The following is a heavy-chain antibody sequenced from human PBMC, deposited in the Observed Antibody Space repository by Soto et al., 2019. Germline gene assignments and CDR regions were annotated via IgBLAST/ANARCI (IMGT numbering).Heavy chain of an antibody. J-gene: IGHJ6*03. D-gene: IGHD3-10*01. CDR2: INHSGST. V-gene: IGHV4-34*01. CDR1: GGSFSGYY. CDR3: ARFSMVRGVIESYYYYMDV. Sequence: QVQLQQWGAGLLKPSETLSLTCAVYGGSFSGYYWSWIRQPPGKGLEWIGEINHSGSTNYNPSLKSRVTISVDTSKNQVSLKLSSVTAADTAVYYCARFSMVRGVIESYYYYMDVWGKGTTVTVSS.